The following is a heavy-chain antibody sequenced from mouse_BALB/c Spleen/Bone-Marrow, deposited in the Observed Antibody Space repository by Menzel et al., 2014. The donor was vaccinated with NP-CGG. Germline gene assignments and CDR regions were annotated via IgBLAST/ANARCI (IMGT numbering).Heavy chain of an antibody. V-gene: IGHV4-1*02. CDR3: ARRDYYYGMDY. J-gene: IGHJ4*01. Sequence: EVKLVESGGGLVQPGGSLKLSCAASGLDFSRYWMSWVRQAPGKGLEWIGEINPDSRTINSTPSLKDKFIISRDKGTNTLYLEMSKVRSEDTALYYCARRDYYYGMDYWGQGTSVTVSS. CDR2: INPDSRTI. CDR1: GLDFSRYW. D-gene: IGHD3-3*01.